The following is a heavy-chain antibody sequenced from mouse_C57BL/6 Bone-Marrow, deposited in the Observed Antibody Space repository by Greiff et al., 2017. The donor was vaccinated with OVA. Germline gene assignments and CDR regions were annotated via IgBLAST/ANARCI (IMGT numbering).Heavy chain of an antibody. CDR2: IRSKSNNYAT. Sequence: GGGLVQPKGSLKLSCAASGFSFNTYAMNWVRQAPGKGLEWVARIRSKSNNYATYYADSVKDRFTLSRDDSESMLYLQMNNLKTEDTVMYYCVRPTELNYGSSYDAMDYWGQGTTVTVSS. V-gene: IGHV10-1*01. CDR1: GFSFNTYA. CDR3: VRPTELNYGSSYDAMDY. J-gene: IGHJ4*01. D-gene: IGHD1-1*01.